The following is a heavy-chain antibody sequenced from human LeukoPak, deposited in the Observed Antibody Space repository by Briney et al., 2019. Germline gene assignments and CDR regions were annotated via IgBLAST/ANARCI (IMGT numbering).Heavy chain of an antibody. Sequence: ASVKVSCKASGFTFTSHDYNWVRQATGQGLEWMGWMNPNSGNTGYAQKFQGRVTMTRDTSITTVYMELSSLTSEDTAVYYCARDRGTYYDSSGYYYLGTVGFDYWGQGTLVTVSS. V-gene: IGHV1-8*01. CDR3: ARDRGTYYDSSGYYYLGTVGFDY. D-gene: IGHD3-22*01. J-gene: IGHJ4*02. CDR2: MNPNSGNT. CDR1: GFTFTSHD.